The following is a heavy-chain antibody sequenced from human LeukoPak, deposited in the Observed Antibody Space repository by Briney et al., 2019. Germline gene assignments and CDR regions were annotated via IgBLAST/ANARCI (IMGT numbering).Heavy chain of an antibody. D-gene: IGHD6-6*01. J-gene: IGHJ6*03. V-gene: IGHV4-34*01. Sequence: PSETLSLTCGISGGSVGDYYWSWIRQTPGEGMEWLGEINQSGSPKYNPSLKSRVAIFVDTSSNQLSLNVTSVTAADTAVYYCVRGLVKQLVRRQISYYMDVWGKGTTVIVSS. CDR1: GGSVGDYY. CDR3: VRGLVKQLVRRQISYYMDV. CDR2: INQSGSP.